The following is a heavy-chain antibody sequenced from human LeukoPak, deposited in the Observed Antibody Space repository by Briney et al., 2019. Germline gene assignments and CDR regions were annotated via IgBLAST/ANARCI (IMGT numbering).Heavy chain of an antibody. CDR2: LSSSGGST. D-gene: IGHD2-21*02. CDR3: AREVTYCGGDCSGGWFDP. CDR1: GFTFSNYG. J-gene: IGHJ5*02. V-gene: IGHV3-23*01. Sequence: GGSLRLSCAASGFTFSNYGMNWVRQAPGKGLEWVSALSSSGGSTYYADSVKGRITISRDNSKNTLYLQMNSLRAEDTAVYYCAREVTYCGGDCSGGWFDPWGQGTLVTVSS.